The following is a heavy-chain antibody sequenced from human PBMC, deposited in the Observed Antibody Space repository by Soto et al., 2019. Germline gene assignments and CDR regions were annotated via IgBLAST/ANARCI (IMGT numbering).Heavy chain of an antibody. CDR2: INHSGST. Sequence: QVQLQQWGAGLLKPSETLSLTCAVYGGSFSGYYCSWIRQPPGKGLEWIGQINHSGSTNYNPSLKSRVTISVDTYKNQFSLKLSSVTAADTAVYYCAREAPFEGDIWGQGTMVTVTS. CDR3: AREAPFEGDI. CDR1: GGSFSGYY. J-gene: IGHJ3*02. D-gene: IGHD3-3*02. V-gene: IGHV4-34*01.